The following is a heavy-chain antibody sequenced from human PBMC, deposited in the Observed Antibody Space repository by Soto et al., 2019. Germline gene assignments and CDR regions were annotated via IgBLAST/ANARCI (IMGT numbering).Heavy chain of an antibody. V-gene: IGHV3-21*01. CDR1: GFTLSGYS. Sequence: GGSLRLSCAASGFTLSGYSMNWVRQAPGKGLEWVSSIRSSSSHIYYADSVKGRFTISRGNAKNSLYLQMNSLRAEDTAVYYCARAQGDGAAAGAFDYWGQGTLVTVSS. CDR2: IRSSSSHI. D-gene: IGHD6-13*01. CDR3: ARAQGDGAAAGAFDY. J-gene: IGHJ4*02.